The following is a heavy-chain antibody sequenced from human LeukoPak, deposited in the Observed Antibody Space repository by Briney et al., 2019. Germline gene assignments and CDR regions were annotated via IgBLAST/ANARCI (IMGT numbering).Heavy chain of an antibody. D-gene: IGHD3-9*01. CDR3: ARAKGLRYFDWSSYYYYGMDV. V-gene: IGHV1-69*04. CDR2: IIPILCIA. CDR1: VGTFSSYA. Sequence: SVTVSCMASVGTFSSYAFSWVRQPPGQGLERVGRIIPILCIANYAQKFQGRVTITADKSTSTAYMELSSLRSEDTAVYSCARAKGLRYFDWSSYYYYGMDVWGQGTTVTVSS. J-gene: IGHJ6*02.